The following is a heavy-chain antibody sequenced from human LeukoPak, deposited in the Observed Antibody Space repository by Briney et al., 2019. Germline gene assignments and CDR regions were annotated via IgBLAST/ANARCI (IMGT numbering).Heavy chain of an antibody. J-gene: IGHJ4*02. V-gene: IGHV1-69*13. D-gene: IGHD3-22*01. Sequence: ASVKVSCKASGYTFTGYYMHWVRQAPGQGLEWMGGIIPIFGTANYAQKFQGRVTITADESTSTAYMELSSLRSEDTAVYYCARAAAGTYDSSGYWVYWGQGTLVTVSS. CDR1: GYTFTGYY. CDR2: IIPIFGTA. CDR3: ARAAAGTYDSSGYWVY.